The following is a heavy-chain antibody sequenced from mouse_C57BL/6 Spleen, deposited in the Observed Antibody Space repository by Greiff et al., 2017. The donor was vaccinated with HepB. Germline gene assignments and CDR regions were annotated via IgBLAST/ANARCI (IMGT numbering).Heavy chain of an antibody. Sequence: QVQLKESGPELVKPGASVKISCKASGYTFTDYYINWVKQRPGQGLEWIGWIFPGSGSTYYNEKFKGKATLTVDKSSSTAYMLLSSLTSEDSAVYFCARGGYGNYSYAMDYWGQGTSVTVSS. V-gene: IGHV1-75*01. J-gene: IGHJ4*01. CDR2: IFPGSGST. D-gene: IGHD2-1*01. CDR1: GYTFTDYY. CDR3: ARGGYGNYSYAMDY.